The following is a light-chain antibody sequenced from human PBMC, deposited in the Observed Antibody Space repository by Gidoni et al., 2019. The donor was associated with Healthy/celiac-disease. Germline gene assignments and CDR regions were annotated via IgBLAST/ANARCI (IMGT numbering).Light chain of an antibody. CDR1: QSISSR. V-gene: IGKV1-5*03. J-gene: IGKJ3*01. CDR3: QQYNSYPFT. Sequence: DIQMTQSPSTLSASVGDRFTITCRASQSISSRLAWYQQKPGKAPKLLIYKASSLESGVPSRFSGSGSGTEFTLTISSLQPDDFATYYCQQYNSYPFTCGPGTRVDIK. CDR2: KAS.